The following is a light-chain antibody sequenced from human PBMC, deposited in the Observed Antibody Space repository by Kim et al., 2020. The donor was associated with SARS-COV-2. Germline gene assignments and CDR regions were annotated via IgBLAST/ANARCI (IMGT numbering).Light chain of an antibody. J-gene: IGKJ1*01. V-gene: IGKV1-5*01. Sequence: DIQMTQSPSTLSASVGDRVTLTCRASQSISNWLAWYQQKPGKAPKLLIYDASRLRSGVSSRVSGRGSGTEFTLTISNLQPDDVAREDGQQYKTWTFGQGTKVEIK. CDR1: QSISNW. CDR2: DAS. CDR3: QQYKTWT.